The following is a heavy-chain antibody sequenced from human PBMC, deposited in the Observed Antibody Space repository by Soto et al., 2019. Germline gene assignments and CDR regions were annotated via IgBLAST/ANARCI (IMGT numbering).Heavy chain of an antibody. Sequence: EVQLLESGGGLVQPGGSLRLSCAASGFTFSSHARTWVRQAPGKGVEWVSSISSSGSSTYYADAVKGRLTISRDNSKNTLYLQMNSLRAEDTAVYYCAKDPSDGYYFDYWGQGTLATISS. CDR1: GFTFSSHA. D-gene: IGHD2-21*01. J-gene: IGHJ4*02. CDR3: AKDPSDGYYFDY. V-gene: IGHV3-23*01. CDR2: ISSSGSST.